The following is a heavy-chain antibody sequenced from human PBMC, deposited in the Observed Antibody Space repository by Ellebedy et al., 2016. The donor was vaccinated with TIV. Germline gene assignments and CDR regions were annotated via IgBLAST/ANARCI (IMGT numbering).Heavy chain of an antibody. CDR2: IWYDGSKE. CDR1: GFSFSRYG. D-gene: IGHD3/OR15-3a*01. CDR3: ARGAEATGFGPQSNFDY. Sequence: GGSLRLXCVASGFSFSRYGMHWVRQAPGKGLEWVTLIWYDGSKEYYADSVKGRFTISRDNSKNTMYLQMNSLRAEDTAVYYCARGAEATGFGPQSNFDYWGQGSPVTVSS. J-gene: IGHJ4*02. V-gene: IGHV3-33*01.